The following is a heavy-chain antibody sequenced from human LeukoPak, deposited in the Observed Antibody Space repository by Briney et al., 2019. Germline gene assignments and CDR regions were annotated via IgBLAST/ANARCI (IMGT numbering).Heavy chain of an antibody. Sequence: SQTLSLTCTVSGGSISSGSYYWSWIRQPAGKGLEWIGRIYTSGSTNYNPSLKSRVTISVDTSKNQFPLKLSSVTAADTAVYYCARSPDLRLRNDAFDIWGQGTVVTVSS. V-gene: IGHV4-61*02. CDR2: IYTSGST. J-gene: IGHJ3*02. CDR1: GGSISSGSYY. D-gene: IGHD2-2*01. CDR3: ARSPDLRLRNDAFDI.